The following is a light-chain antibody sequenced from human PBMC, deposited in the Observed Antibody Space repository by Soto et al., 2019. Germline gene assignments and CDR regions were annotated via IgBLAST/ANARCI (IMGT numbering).Light chain of an antibody. J-gene: IGKJ1*01. CDR2: KAS. V-gene: IGKV1-5*03. CDR1: QSMGSE. Sequence: DNQMTQSPSTLSASVGDRVTITCRACQSMGSELVWYQQKPEKAPKLLIYKASSLESGVPSRFSGSGSGTEFTLTISSLQPDDFASYYCQQYGSYSPWTFGQGTKVEIK. CDR3: QQYGSYSPWT.